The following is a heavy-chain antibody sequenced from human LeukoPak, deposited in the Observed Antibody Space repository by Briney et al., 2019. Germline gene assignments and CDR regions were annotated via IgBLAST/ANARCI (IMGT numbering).Heavy chain of an antibody. V-gene: IGHV3-64*04. Sequence: GGSLRLSCSASGFPFSTLGMHWVRQAPGKGLEHVSTIGSDGDGTYYADSVKGRFTISRDNSKNTLYLQMNSLRAEDTAVYYCARDSVVATITGWFDPWGQGTLVTVSS. D-gene: IGHD5-12*01. CDR1: GFPFSTLG. CDR2: IGSDGDGT. CDR3: ARDSVVATITGWFDP. J-gene: IGHJ5*02.